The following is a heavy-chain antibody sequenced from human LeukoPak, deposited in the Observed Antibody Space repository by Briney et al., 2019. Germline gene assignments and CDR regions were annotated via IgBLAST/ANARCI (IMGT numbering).Heavy chain of an antibody. CDR1: GFTFSSYA. D-gene: IGHD6-19*01. CDR2: ISGSGGST. V-gene: IGHV3-23*01. Sequence: GGSLRLSCAISGFTFSSYAMSWVRQAPGKGLDWVSTISGSGGSTYYADSVKGRFTISRDNAKNSLYLQMNSLRAEDTAVYYCARGSGWYENDYWGQGTLVTVSS. CDR3: ARGSGWYENDY. J-gene: IGHJ4*02.